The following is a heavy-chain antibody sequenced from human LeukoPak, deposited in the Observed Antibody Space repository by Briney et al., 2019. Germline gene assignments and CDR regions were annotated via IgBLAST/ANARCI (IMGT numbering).Heavy chain of an antibody. CDR3: ARVDHYYDSSGYGIYDAFDI. Sequence: SETLSLTCTVSGGSISSYYWSWIRQPPGKGLEWIGEINHSGSTNYNPSLKSRVTISVDTSKNQFSLKLSSVTAADTAVYYCARVDHYYDSSGYGIYDAFDIWGQGTMVTVSS. CDR1: GGSISSYY. D-gene: IGHD3-22*01. V-gene: IGHV4-34*01. CDR2: INHSGST. J-gene: IGHJ3*02.